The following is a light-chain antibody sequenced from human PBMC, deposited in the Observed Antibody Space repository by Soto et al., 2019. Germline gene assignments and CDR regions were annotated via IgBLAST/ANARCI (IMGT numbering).Light chain of an antibody. V-gene: IGLV2-14*01. Sequence: QSALTQPASLSGSPGQSITISCTGTSSDVGGYNYVSWYQQHPGKAPKLMIYEVNNRPSGVSNRFSGSKSGNTASLTISGLQAEDEADYYCSSYTSSSTGVFGGGTKLTVL. CDR3: SSYTSSSTGV. CDR2: EVN. J-gene: IGLJ2*01. CDR1: SSDVGGYNY.